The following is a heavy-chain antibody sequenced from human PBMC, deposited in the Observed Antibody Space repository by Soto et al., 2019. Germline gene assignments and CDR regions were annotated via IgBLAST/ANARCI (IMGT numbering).Heavy chain of an antibody. CDR3: ARDLPGSGPNFDY. CDR2: ISSSNDKI. V-gene: IGHV3-48*01. J-gene: IGHJ4*02. Sequence: GGSLRLSCAASGFTFSSYTIHWVRQAPGKGLECVSYISSSNDKIYYADSVKGRFTISRDNAKNSVSLQMNSLRAEDTAMYYCARDLPGSGPNFDYWGQGTLVTVSS. D-gene: IGHD5-12*01. CDR1: GFTFSSYT.